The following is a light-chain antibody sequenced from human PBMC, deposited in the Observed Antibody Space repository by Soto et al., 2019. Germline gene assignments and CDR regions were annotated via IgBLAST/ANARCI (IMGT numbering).Light chain of an antibody. V-gene: IGKV3-15*01. CDR1: QSVSSN. CDR2: GAS. J-gene: IGKJ2*01. CDR3: QQYDTSRMYI. Sequence: EIVMTQSPATLSVSPGERATLSCSASQSVSSNVAWYLQKPGQAPRVLIYGASTRSTGIPARFSGSGSGTEFTLTIRRLQSEDFAVYYCQQYDTSRMYIFGQGTKLEIK.